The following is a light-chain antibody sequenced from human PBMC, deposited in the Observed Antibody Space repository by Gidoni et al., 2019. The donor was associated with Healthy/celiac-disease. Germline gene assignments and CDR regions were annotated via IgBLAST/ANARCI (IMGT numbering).Light chain of an antibody. V-gene: IGLV2-14*01. CDR1: SSDVGGYNY. CDR2: DVS. J-gene: IGLJ2*01. CDR3: SSYTSSSTRV. Sequence: SALTQPASVSGSPGQSITLSCTGTSSDVGGYNYVSWYQQHPGKAPKLMIYDVSNRPSGVSNRFSGSKSGNTASLTISGRQAEDEADYYCSSYTSSSTRVFGGGTKLTVL.